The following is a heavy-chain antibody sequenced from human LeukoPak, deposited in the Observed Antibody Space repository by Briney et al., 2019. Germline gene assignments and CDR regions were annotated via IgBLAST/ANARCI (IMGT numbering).Heavy chain of an antibody. J-gene: IGHJ4*02. CDR2: INPKSGGT. Sequence: ASVTVSCKASGYTFTDYYIHWVRQAPGQGLEWMGWINPKSGGTKNAQKFRGRVTMTRDTSVSTAYMELSSLISGDTAVYYCATDSGYSSLSDYWGQGTLLTVSS. CDR3: ATDSGYSSLSDY. V-gene: IGHV1-2*02. CDR1: GYTFTDYY. D-gene: IGHD6-19*01.